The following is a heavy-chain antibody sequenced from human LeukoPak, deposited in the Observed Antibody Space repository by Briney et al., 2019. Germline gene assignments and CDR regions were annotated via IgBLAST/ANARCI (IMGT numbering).Heavy chain of an antibody. D-gene: IGHD4-17*01. V-gene: IGHV4-59*01. J-gene: IGHJ4*02. Sequence: SETLSLTCTVSGGSISSYYWSWIRQPPGKELEWIGYLYYSGSTNYDPSFKSRVTMSVDTSKNQFSLKLNSMTAADTAVYFCARGRYNDYGFDYWGQGTLVTVSS. CDR2: LYYSGST. CDR3: ARGRYNDYGFDY. CDR1: GGSISSYY.